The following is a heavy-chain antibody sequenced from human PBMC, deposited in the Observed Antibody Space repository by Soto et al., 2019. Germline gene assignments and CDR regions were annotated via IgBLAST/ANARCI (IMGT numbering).Heavy chain of an antibody. Sequence: QVQLQESGPGLVKPSQTLSLTCTVSGGSISSGDYYWSWIRQPPGKGLEWIGYIYYSGSTYYNPSLKRRVTIAVDPSKNQFSLQLSSVTAADTAVYYCARGNDILTLDVWGPGTTVTVSS. CDR2: IYYSGST. CDR1: GGSISSGDYY. CDR3: ARGNDILTLDV. V-gene: IGHV4-30-4*01. D-gene: IGHD3-9*01. J-gene: IGHJ6*02.